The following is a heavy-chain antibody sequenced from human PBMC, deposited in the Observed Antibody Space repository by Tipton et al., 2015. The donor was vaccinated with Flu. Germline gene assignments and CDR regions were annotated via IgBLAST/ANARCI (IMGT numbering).Heavy chain of an antibody. CDR3: ARDLGSRSWHRDFDQ. D-gene: IGHD1-26*01. CDR2: IYPGGST. CDR1: GGSFNGYY. J-gene: IGHJ4*02. Sequence: TLSLTCAVYGGSFNGYYWTWIRQPPGKGLEWIGEIYPGGSTNYNPSLKTRVTMSIDKSKNHFSLNLTSVTAADTAVYYCARDLGSRSWHRDFDQWGQGTLVSVSS. V-gene: IGHV4-34*09.